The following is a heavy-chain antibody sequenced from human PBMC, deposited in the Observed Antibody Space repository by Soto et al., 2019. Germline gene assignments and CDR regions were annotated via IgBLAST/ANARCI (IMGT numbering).Heavy chain of an antibody. D-gene: IGHD3-3*01. V-gene: IGHV1-18*01. J-gene: IGHJ3*02. CDR1: GYTFTSYG. CDR2: SSAYNGNT. Sequence: ASVKVSCKASGYTFTSYGISWVRQAPGQGLEWMGWSSAYNGNTNYAQKLQGRVTMTTDTSTSTAYMELRSLRSDDTAFYYCAIAYYEFWSGYLDAFDIWGQGTMFTVS. CDR3: AIAYYEFWSGYLDAFDI.